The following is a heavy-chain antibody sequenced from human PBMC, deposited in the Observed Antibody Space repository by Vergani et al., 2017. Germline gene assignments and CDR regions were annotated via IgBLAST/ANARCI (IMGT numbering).Heavy chain of an antibody. CDR1: GFTFGDYA. V-gene: IGHV3-49*03. CDR2: IRSKAYGGTT. Sequence: EVQLVESGGGLVQPGRSLRLSCTASGFTFGDYAMSWFRQAPGKGLEWVGFIRSKAYGGTTEYAASVKGRFTISRDNAKNSLYLQMNSLRAEDTAVYYCARGELSDPVYWGQGTLVTVSS. J-gene: IGHJ4*02. D-gene: IGHD3-16*02. CDR3: ARGELSDPVY.